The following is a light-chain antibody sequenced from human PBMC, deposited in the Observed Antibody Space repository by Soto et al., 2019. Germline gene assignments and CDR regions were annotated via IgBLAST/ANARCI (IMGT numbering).Light chain of an antibody. J-gene: IGKJ4*01. CDR3: QQYCSSSLT. CDR1: QSVSSSY. Sequence: EIVLTQSPGTLSLSPGERATLSCRASQSVSSSYLAWYQQKPGQAPRLLIYGASSRATGIPDRFSGSGSGTDFTLTISRLEPEDFAVYYCQQYCSSSLTFGGGTKVESK. V-gene: IGKV3-20*01. CDR2: GAS.